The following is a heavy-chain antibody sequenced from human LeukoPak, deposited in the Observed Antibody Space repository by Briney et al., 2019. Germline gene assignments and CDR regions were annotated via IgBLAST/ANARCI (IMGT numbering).Heavy chain of an antibody. V-gene: IGHV1-69*05. J-gene: IGHJ4*02. D-gene: IGHD6-6*01. CDR3: ARDRLPEYHYSDY. Sequence: SVKVSCKASGGTFSSYAISWVRQAPGQGLEWMGGIIPIFGTANYAQKFQGRVTITTDESTSTAYMELSSLRSEDTAVYYCARDRLPEYHYSDYWGQGTLVTVSS. CDR2: IIPIFGTA. CDR1: GGTFSSYA.